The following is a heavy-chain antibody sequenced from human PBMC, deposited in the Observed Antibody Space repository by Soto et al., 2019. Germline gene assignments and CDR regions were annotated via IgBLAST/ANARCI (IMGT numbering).Heavy chain of an antibody. J-gene: IGHJ4*02. CDR3: AKAYPWFGESYYFDS. V-gene: IGHV3-9*01. CDR2: ITWNSHRL. D-gene: IGHD3-10*01. CDR1: GFTFDDYA. Sequence: EVQLVESGGGLVQPGRSLRLSCAASGFTFDDYAMHWVRQAPGKGLEWVSGITWNSHRLDYADSVKGRFTVSRDNTKNSLYLQMNSLRPEDTALYYCAKAYPWFGESYYFDSWGQGTLVTVSS.